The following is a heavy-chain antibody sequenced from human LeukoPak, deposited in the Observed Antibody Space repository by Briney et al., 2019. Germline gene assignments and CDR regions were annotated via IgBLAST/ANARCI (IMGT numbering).Heavy chain of an antibody. Sequence: SETLSLTCTVSGGSISSGGYYWSWIRQPPGKGLEWIGYIYYSGSTNYNPSLKSRVTISVDTSKNQFSLKLSSVTAADTVVYYCARGWYSSGWYHHYYYGMDVWGQGTTVTVSS. J-gene: IGHJ6*02. CDR3: ARGWYSSGWYHHYYYGMDV. V-gene: IGHV4-61*08. CDR2: IYYSGST. CDR1: GGSISSGGYY. D-gene: IGHD6-19*01.